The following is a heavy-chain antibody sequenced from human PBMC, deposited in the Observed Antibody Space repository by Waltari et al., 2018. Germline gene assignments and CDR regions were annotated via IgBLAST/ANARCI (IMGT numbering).Heavy chain of an antibody. J-gene: IGHJ3*02. CDR2: INHSGST. V-gene: IGHV4-34*01. D-gene: IGHD6-13*01. CDR3: ARGRYSSSWFGAFDI. CDR1: GGSFSGYY. Sequence: QVQLQQWGAGLLKPSETLSLTCAVYGGSFSGYYWSWIRQPPGKGLEWIGEINHSGSTNYNPSLKSRVTISVDTSKNQFSLKLSSVTAADTAVYYCARGRYSSSWFGAFDIWGQGTMVTVSS.